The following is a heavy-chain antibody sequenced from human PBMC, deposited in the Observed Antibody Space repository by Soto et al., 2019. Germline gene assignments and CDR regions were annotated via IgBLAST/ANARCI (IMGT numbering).Heavy chain of an antibody. CDR2: INHSGSA. D-gene: IGHD3-22*01. CDR3: ARPDGRQSSFYYDSSGYYWYFDY. V-gene: IGHV4-34*01. Sequence: PSETLSLTCAVYGGSFSGYYWSWIRQPPGKGLEWIGEINHSGSANYNPSLKSRVTISVDTSKNQFSLKLSSVTAADTAVYYCARPDGRQSSFYYDSSGYYWYFDYWGKGPLVTVS. J-gene: IGHJ4*02. CDR1: GGSFSGYY.